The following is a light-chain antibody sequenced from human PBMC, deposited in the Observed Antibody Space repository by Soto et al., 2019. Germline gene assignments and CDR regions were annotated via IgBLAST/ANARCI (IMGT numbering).Light chain of an antibody. CDR1: QSVSSY. CDR2: DAS. Sequence: EIVLTQSPATLSLSPGERATLSCRASQSVSSYLAWYQQKPGQAPRLLIYDASNRATGIPARFSGSGSGTDFPLTISRLEPEDFAVYYCQQRSNWQLTFGGGTKVEIK. V-gene: IGKV3-11*01. CDR3: QQRSNWQLT. J-gene: IGKJ4*01.